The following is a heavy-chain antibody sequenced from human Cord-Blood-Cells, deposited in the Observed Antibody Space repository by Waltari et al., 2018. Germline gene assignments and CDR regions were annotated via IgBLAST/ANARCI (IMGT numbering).Heavy chain of an antibody. V-gene: IGHV6-1*01. D-gene: IGHD2-2*01. CDR1: GDSVSSNSAA. CDR2: TYYRSKWYN. J-gene: IGHJ3*02. Sequence: QVQLQQSGPGLVKLSQTLSLTCAISGDSVSSNSAAWNWIRQSPSRGLELLRRTYYRSKWYNDYAVSVKSRITINPDTSKNQFSLQLNSVTPEDTAVYYCARAGYCSSTSCYAFDIWGQGTMVTVSS. CDR3: ARAGYCSSTSCYAFDI.